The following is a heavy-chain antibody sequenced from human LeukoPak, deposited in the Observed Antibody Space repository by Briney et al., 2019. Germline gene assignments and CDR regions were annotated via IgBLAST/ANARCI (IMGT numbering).Heavy chain of an antibody. D-gene: IGHD3-10*01. CDR2: ISSSGSTI. CDR1: GFTFSDYY. Sequence: GGSLRLSCAASGFTFSDYYMSWIRQAPGKGLEWVSYISSSGSTIYYADSVKGRFTISRDNAKNSLYLQMNNLRAEDTAVYYCARNRLWFGADQDYWGQGTLVTVSS. V-gene: IGHV3-11*01. CDR3: ARNRLWFGADQDY. J-gene: IGHJ4*02.